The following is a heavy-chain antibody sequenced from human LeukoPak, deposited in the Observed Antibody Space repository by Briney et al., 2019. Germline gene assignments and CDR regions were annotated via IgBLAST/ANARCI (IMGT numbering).Heavy chain of an antibody. V-gene: IGHV3-49*04. CDR1: GFTFGDYA. J-gene: IGHJ4*02. CDR2: IRSKAYGGTT. CDR3: TRGIAAAVFEYYFDY. D-gene: IGHD6-13*01. Sequence: PGGSLRLSCTASGFTFGDYAMSWVHQAPGKGLEWVGFIRSKAYGGTTEYAASVKGRFTISRDDSKSIAYLQMNSLKTEDTAVYYCTRGIAAAVFEYYFDYWGQGTLVTVSS.